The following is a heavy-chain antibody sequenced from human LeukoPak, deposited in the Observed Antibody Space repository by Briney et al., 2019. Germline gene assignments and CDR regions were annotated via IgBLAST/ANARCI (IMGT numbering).Heavy chain of an antibody. Sequence: ASVRVSCKASVYTFTGYDMHWVRQAPGQRLEWVGWINPDREGTHYAQTFQGRVTMTRDTSINTAYMEVSRLGSDDTAVYYCNLYNHWGQGTLDTLPS. J-gene: IGHJ4*02. CDR2: INPDREGT. CDR3: NLYNH. V-gene: IGHV1-2*02. D-gene: IGHD5-24*01. CDR1: VYTFTGYD.